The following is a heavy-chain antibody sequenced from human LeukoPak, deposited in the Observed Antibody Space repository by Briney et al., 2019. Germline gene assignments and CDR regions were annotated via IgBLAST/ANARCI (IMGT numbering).Heavy chain of an antibody. J-gene: IGHJ4*02. CDR1: GYTFTSYG. Sequence: ASVKVSCKASGYTFTSYGISWVRQAPGQGLEWMGWISAYNGNTNYAQKLQGRVTMTTDTSTSTAYMELRSLRSDDTALYYCARDGHRMYYYGGSDYHFDYWGQGTLVTVSS. V-gene: IGHV1-18*01. CDR3: ARDGHRMYYYGGSDYHFDY. D-gene: IGHD3-22*01. CDR2: ISAYNGNT.